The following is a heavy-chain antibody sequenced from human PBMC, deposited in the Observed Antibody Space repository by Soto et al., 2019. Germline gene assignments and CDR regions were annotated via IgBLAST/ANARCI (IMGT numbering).Heavy chain of an antibody. D-gene: IGHD1-1*01. Sequence: ASVKVSCKASGYTFSTYAMHWVRQAPGQSLEWMGWINGGTGQTRYSQRFQDRVTITRDTSAKTTYMDLTSLRSEDTAVYYCARGKGMEENYYYYGMDIWGQGTTVTVSS. V-gene: IGHV1-3*01. CDR1: GYTFSTYA. CDR3: ARGKGMEENYYYYGMDI. CDR2: INGGTGQT. J-gene: IGHJ6*02.